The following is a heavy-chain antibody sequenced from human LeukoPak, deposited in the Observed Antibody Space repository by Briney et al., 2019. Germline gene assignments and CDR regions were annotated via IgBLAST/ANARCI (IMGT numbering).Heavy chain of an antibody. D-gene: IGHD6-6*01. CDR2: ISAYNGNT. Sequence: GASVKVSCKASGYTFTSYGISWVRQAPGQGLEWMGWISAYNGNTNYAQKLQGRVTMTTDTSTSTAYMELRSLRSDDTAVYYCARVKESSSSSFQSEPAYYYYMDVWGKGTTVTVSS. CDR3: ARVKESSSSSFQSEPAYYYYMDV. CDR1: GYTFTSYG. J-gene: IGHJ6*03. V-gene: IGHV1-18*01.